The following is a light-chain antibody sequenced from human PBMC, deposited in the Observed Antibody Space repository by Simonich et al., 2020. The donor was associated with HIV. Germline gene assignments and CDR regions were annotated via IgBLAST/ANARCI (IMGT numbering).Light chain of an antibody. CDR3: YSTDSSGNHKGV. J-gene: IGLJ3*02. CDR1: ALPKKY. Sequence: SNELTHPPSVSVSPGQTARITCSGDALPKKYAYWYQQKSGQAPLLVIPEDTKRPSVIPEGFSSSSSGTMATLTISGAQVEDEADYYCYSTDSSGNHKGVFGGGTKLTVL. V-gene: IGLV3-10*01. CDR2: EDT.